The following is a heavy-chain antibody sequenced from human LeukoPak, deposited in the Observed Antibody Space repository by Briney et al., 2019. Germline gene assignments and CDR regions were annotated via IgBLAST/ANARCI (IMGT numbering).Heavy chain of an antibody. CDR1: GGSFSGYY. J-gene: IGHJ3*02. Sequence: SETLSLTCAVYGGSFSGYYWSWIRQPPGKGLEWIGYIYYSGSTNYNPSLKSRVTISVDTSKNQFSLKLSSVTAADTAVYYCAGDSSGYYYFHAFDIWGQGTMVTVSS. CDR3: AGDSSGYYYFHAFDI. V-gene: IGHV4-59*01. D-gene: IGHD3-22*01. CDR2: IYYSGST.